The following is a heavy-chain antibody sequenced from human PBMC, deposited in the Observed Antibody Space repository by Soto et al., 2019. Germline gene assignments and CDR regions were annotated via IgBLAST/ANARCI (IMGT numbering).Heavy chain of an antibody. Sequence: QVQLVESGGGVVQPGTSLRLSCAASGFTFSPYGMHWVRQAPGKGLEWVALIWYDGLNKYYADSVKGRFTVSRDNSKNMLYLQMHSLRVEHTAVYYCARDPWGSDWSFDDWGQGTLVTVSS. V-gene: IGHV3-33*01. D-gene: IGHD6-19*01. CDR2: IWYDGLNK. J-gene: IGHJ4*02. CDR1: GFTFSPYG. CDR3: ARDPWGSDWSFDD.